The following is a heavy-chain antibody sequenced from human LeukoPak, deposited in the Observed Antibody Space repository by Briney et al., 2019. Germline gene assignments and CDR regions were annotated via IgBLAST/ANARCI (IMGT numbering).Heavy chain of an antibody. CDR3: ARDRSGSFDY. V-gene: IGHV3-7*01. CDR1: GFTFSNFY. Sequence: PGGSLRLSCAASGFTFSNFYMAWVRQTPGKGLEWVANINRDGSEENYADSVKGRFTISRDNSKNTLYLQMNSLRAEDTAVYYCARDRSGSFDYWGQGTLVTVSS. D-gene: IGHD3-10*01. J-gene: IGHJ4*02. CDR2: INRDGSEE.